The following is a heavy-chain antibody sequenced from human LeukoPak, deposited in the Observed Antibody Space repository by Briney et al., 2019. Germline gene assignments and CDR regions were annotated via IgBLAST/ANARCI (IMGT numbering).Heavy chain of an antibody. CDR3: GRSLGYGSDWFDP. D-gene: IGHD7-27*01. J-gene: IGHJ5*02. CDR2: IYYSDST. Sequence: SETLSLTCSVSGGYISNYYWSWIRQPPGKGLEWIGYIYYSDSTNYNPSLKSRVTISVDTSKNQFSLKLSSVTAADTAVYFCGRSLGYGSDWFDPWGQGTLVTVSS. CDR1: GGYISNYY. V-gene: IGHV4-59*08.